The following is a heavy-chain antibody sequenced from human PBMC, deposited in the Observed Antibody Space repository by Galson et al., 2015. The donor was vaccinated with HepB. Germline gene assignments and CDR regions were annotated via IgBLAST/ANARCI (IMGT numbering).Heavy chain of an antibody. Sequence: SVKVSCKASGGTFSSYAISWVRQAPGQGLEWMGGIIPIFDTANYAQKFQGRVTITADESTSTAYMELSSLRSEDTAVYYCARGSSGWYFSMPRGGYYYYYGLDVWGQGTTVTVSS. CDR2: IIPIFDTA. D-gene: IGHD6-19*01. CDR3: ARGSSGWYFSMPRGGYYYYYGLDV. J-gene: IGHJ6*02. CDR1: GGTFSSYA. V-gene: IGHV1-69*13.